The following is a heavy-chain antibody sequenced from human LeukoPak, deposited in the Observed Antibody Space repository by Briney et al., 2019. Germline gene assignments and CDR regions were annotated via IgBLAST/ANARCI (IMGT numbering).Heavy chain of an antibody. CDR2: IRSKANSYAT. J-gene: IGHJ4*02. CDR3: TRLGYGSGSYSPHDY. Sequence: GGSLRLSCAASGFTFSGSAMRWVRQASGKGLEWVGRIRSKANSYATAYAASVKGRFTISRDDSKNTAYLQMNSLKTEDTAVYYCTRLGYGSGSYSPHDYWGQGTLVTVSS. V-gene: IGHV3-73*01. CDR1: GFTFSGSA. D-gene: IGHD3-10*01.